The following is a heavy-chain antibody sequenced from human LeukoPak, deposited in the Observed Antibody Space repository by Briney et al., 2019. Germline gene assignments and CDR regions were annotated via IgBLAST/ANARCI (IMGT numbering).Heavy chain of an antibody. CDR1: GFTFSSYA. CDR3: AKQWLVYFDY. D-gene: IGHD6-19*01. J-gene: IGHJ4*02. Sequence: GGSLRLSCAASGFTFSSYAMHWVRQAPGKGLEWVAVISYDGSNKYYADSAKGRFTISRDNSKNTLYLQMNSLRAEDTAVYYCAKQWLVYFDYWGQGTLVTVSS. V-gene: IGHV3-30-3*01. CDR2: ISYDGSNK.